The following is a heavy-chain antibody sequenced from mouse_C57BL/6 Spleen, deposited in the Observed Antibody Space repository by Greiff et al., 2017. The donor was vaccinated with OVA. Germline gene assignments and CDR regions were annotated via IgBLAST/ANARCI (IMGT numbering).Heavy chain of an antibody. D-gene: IGHD1-1*01. CDR3: IITTVVVPMDY. J-gene: IGHJ4*01. Sequence: VKLMESGAELVKPGASVKISCKASGYAFSSYWMNWVKQRPGKGLEWIGQIYPGDGDTNYNGKFKGKATLTADKSSSTAYMQLSSLTSEDSAVYFCIITTVVVPMDYWGQGTSVTVSS. V-gene: IGHV1-80*01. CDR1: GYAFSSYW. CDR2: IYPGDGDT.